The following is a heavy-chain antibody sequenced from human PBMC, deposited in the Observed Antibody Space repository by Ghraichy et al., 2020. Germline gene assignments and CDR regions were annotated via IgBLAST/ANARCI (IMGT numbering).Heavy chain of an antibody. V-gene: IGHV3-33*01. CDR3: ARGRAIAYDFLTVYPDYFDY. Sequence: GGSLRLSCAASGFTFSSYGMHWVRQAPGKGLEWVAVIWYDGSNKYYADSVKGRFTISRDNSKNTLYLQMNSLRAEDTAVYYCARGRAIAYDFLTVYPDYFDYWGQGTLVTVSS. CDR1: GFTFSSYG. D-gene: IGHD3-9*01. CDR2: IWYDGSNK. J-gene: IGHJ4*02.